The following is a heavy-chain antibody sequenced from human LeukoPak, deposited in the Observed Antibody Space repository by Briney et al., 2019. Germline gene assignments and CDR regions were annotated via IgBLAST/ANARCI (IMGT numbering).Heavy chain of an antibody. Sequence: GESLKISCKGSGYSFTSSWIGWVRQMPRKGLGGMGIIYPGDSDTRYRPSFQGQVNISADKYISTAYLQWSSLKASDTAMYYCARPYGSGSYELDYWGQGTLVTVSS. CDR2: IYPGDSDT. CDR3: ARPYGSGSYELDY. J-gene: IGHJ4*02. V-gene: IGHV5-51*01. CDR1: GYSFTSSW. D-gene: IGHD3-10*01.